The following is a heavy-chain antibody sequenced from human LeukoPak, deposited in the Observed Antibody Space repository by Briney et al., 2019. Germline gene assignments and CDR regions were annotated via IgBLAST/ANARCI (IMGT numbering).Heavy chain of an antibody. CDR3: ARVWYYYDSSGYYDY. D-gene: IGHD3-22*01. CDR1: GYTFTGYY. CDR2: INPNSGGT. V-gene: IGHV1-2*02. J-gene: IGHJ4*02. Sequence: EASVKVSCKASGYTFTGYYMHWVRQAPGQGLEWMGWINPNSGGTNYAQKFQGRVTMTRDTSISTAYMELSRLRSDDTAVYYCARVWYYYDSSGYYDYWGQGTLVTVSS.